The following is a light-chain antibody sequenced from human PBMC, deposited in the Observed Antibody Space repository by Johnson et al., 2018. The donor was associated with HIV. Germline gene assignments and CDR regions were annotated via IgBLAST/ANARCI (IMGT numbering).Light chain of an antibody. CDR2: DNN. Sequence: QSVLTQPPSVSAAPGQKVIISCSGSSSNIGNSYVSWYQQLPGTAPKLLIYDNNKRPSGIPDRFSGSKSGTSATLGITGLQTGDEADYYCGTWGGVFGTGTKVTVL. CDR1: SSNIGNSY. V-gene: IGLV1-51*01. J-gene: IGLJ1*01. CDR3: GTWGGV.